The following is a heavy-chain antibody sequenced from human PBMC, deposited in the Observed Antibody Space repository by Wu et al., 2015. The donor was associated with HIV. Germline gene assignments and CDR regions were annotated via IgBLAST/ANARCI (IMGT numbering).Heavy chain of an antibody. Sequence: QVQLVQSGSEVKKPGASVKVSCKTSGYTFSSYGISWMRQAPGQGLEWMGWVSPYNGDTLYTQKFQGRVTMTTDTSTTTVYMDLRSLKSDDTAVYYCARRGSWGDHNNMIRGGLDVWGRGTTVTVSS. D-gene: IGHD3-10*01. CDR3: ARRGSWGDHNNMIRGGLDV. CDR1: GYTFSSYG. J-gene: IGHJ6*02. CDR2: VSPYNGDT. V-gene: IGHV1-18*01.